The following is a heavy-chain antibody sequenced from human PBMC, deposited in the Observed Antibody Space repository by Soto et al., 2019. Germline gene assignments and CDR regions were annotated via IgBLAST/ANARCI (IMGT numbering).Heavy chain of an antibody. J-gene: IGHJ4*02. CDR3: AIEFSGDCYSIDY. V-gene: IGHV1-3*01. D-gene: IGHD2-21*01. CDR2: INAGNGNT. Sequence: ASVKVSCKASGYTFTSYAMHWVRQAPGQRLEWMGWINAGNGNTKYSQKFQGRVTITRDTSASTAYMELSSLRSEDTAVYYCAIEFSGDCYSIDYWGQGTLVTVSS. CDR1: GYTFTSYA.